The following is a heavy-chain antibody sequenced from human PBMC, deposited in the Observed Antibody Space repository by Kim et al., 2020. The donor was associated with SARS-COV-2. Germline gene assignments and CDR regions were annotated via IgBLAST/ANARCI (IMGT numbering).Heavy chain of an antibody. CDR1: GGSFSGYY. V-gene: IGHV4-34*01. CDR2: INHSGST. D-gene: IGHD3-16*01. J-gene: IGHJ2*01. Sequence: SETLSLTCAVYGGSFSGYYWSWIRQPPGKGLEWIGEINHSGSTNYNPSLKSRVTISVDTSKNQFSLKLSSVTAADTAVYYCARGLYPLWGNWYFDLWGRGTLVTVSS. CDR3: ARGLYPLWGNWYFDL.